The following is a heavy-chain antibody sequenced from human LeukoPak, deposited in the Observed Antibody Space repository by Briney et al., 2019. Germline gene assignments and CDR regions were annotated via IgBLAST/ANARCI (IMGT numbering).Heavy chain of an antibody. D-gene: IGHD1-26*01. CDR2: MNPNSGNT. CDR3: AKMSIVGAILYYFDY. CDR1: GYTFTSYD. Sequence: ASVKVSCKASGYTFTSYDINWVRQATGQGLEWMGWMNPNSGNTGYAQKFQGRVTITRNTSISTAYMELSSLRSEDTAVYYCAKMSIVGAILYYFDYWGQGTLVTVSS. V-gene: IGHV1-8*03. J-gene: IGHJ4*02.